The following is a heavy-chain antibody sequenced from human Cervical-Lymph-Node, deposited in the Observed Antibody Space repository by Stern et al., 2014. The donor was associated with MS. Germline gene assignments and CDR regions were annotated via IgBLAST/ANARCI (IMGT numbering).Heavy chain of an antibody. D-gene: IGHD4-23*01. V-gene: IGHV3-30-3*01. J-gene: IGHJ4*02. CDR3: ARGSFRWYSTYYFDY. Sequence: VHLVESGGGVVQPGRSLRLSCAASAFTFSNYDMHWVRQAPGKGLEWVAIISYDGSNKYYADSVKGRFTISRDNSKDTLYLQMNSLRTEDTSMYYCARGSFRWYSTYYFDYWGQGTLVTVSS. CDR2: ISYDGSNK. CDR1: AFTFSNYD.